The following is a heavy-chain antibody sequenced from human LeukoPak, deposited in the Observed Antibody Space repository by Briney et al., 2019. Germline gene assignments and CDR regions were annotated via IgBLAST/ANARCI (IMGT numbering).Heavy chain of an antibody. V-gene: IGHV3-53*01. D-gene: IGHD2-15*01. CDR1: GFTVSSNY. Sequence: GGSLRLTCAASGFTVSSNYMSWVRQAPGKGLEWVSVIYSGGSTYYADSVKGRFTISRDNSENTLYLQMNSLRAEDTAVYYCARDGPDCSGGSCYGYWGQGTLVTVSS. J-gene: IGHJ4*02. CDR3: ARDGPDCSGGSCYGY. CDR2: IYSGGST.